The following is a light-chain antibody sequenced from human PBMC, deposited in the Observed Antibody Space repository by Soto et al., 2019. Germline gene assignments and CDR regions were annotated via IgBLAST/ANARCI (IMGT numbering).Light chain of an antibody. CDR1: QSVSSN. CDR2: GSS. Sequence: EIVMTQSPATLSVSPGERATLSCRASQSVSSNLAWYQQKPGQAPRLLIYGSSTRATGIPARFSGSGSGTEFTLTICSLQSEDFAVYYCQQYNNWPTWTLGQGTKVEIK. V-gene: IGKV3-15*01. J-gene: IGKJ1*01. CDR3: QQYNNWPTWT.